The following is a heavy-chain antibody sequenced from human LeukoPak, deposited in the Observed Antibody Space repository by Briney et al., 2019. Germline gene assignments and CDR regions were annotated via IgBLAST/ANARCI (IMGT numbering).Heavy chain of an antibody. CDR2: IFSSGII. CDR3: AREGGSSRNFDY. V-gene: IGHV4-4*07. CDR1: GASISSDF. D-gene: IGHD6-13*01. J-gene: IGHJ4*02. Sequence: SETLSVTCNVSGASISSDFWSWIRQPVGKGLEWVGRIFSSGIINYNPSLKSRLTMSVDTAKNQFSLNLSSVTAADTAVYYCAREGGSSRNFDYWGQGTLVTVSS.